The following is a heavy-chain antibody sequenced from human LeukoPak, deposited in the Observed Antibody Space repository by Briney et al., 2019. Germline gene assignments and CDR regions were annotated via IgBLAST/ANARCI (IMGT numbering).Heavy chain of an antibody. CDR2: ISYDGNSE. CDR3: ARGGANFFDF. D-gene: IGHD2-8*01. Sequence: PGGSLRLSCAASEFTFRSYAMDWVRQAPGRGLEWVAAISYDGNSEYYADSVKGRFTISRDNSKNTLFLQMNSLSTQDTAVYYCARGGANFFDFWGQGTLVTVSS. CDR1: EFTFRSYA. J-gene: IGHJ4*02. V-gene: IGHV3-30-3*01.